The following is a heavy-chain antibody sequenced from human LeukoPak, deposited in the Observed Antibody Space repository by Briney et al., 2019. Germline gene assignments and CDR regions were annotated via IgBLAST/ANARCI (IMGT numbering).Heavy chain of an antibody. V-gene: IGHV1-2*02. Sequence: ASVKVSCKASGYTFVGYYLHWVRQTPGQGLEWMAWIDPYTGSTHYAQKFQGRITVTRDTSISTTYMELSWLTSDDTALYYCAREYSASEHWGQGTLVNVSS. CDR1: GYTFVGYY. CDR3: AREYSASEH. CDR2: IDPYTGST. D-gene: IGHD5-12*01. J-gene: IGHJ1*01.